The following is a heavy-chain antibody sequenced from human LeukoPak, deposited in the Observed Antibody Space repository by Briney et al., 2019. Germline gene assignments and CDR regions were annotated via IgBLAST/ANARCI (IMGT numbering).Heavy chain of an antibody. CDR3: ARGSLYCSSTSCPTRYYFDY. CDR2: INHSGST. D-gene: IGHD2-2*01. J-gene: IGHJ4*02. Sequence: SETLSLTCAVYGGSFSGYYWSWIRQPPRKGLEWIGEINHSGSTNYNPSLKSRVTISVDTSKNQFSLKLSSVTAADTAVYYCARGSLYCSSTSCPTRYYFDYWGQGTLVTVSS. CDR1: GGSFSGYY. V-gene: IGHV4-34*01.